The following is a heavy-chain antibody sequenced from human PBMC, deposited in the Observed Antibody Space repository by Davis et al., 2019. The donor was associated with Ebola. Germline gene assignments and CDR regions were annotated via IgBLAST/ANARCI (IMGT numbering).Heavy chain of an antibody. CDR3: TGTLGTFDY. Sequence: RGSLRLSCPASAFTFSASAMHCVRQASGKGLEWVGRIRSKANSYATAYAASVKGRFTISRDDSKNTAYLQMNSLKTEDTAVYYCTGTLGTFDYWGQGTLVTVSS. J-gene: IGHJ4*02. V-gene: IGHV3-73*01. CDR1: AFTFSASA. D-gene: IGHD1-1*01. CDR2: IRSKANSYAT.